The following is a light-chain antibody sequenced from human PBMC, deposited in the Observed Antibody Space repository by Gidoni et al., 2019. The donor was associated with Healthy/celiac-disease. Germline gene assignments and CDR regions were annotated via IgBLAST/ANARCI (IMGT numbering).Light chain of an antibody. CDR2: GAS. CDR1: QSVSSSY. V-gene: IGKV3-20*01. CDR3: QQYGSSRLARYT. J-gene: IGKJ2*01. Sequence: EIELTQSPGTLSLSPGERATLSCRASQSVSSSYLAWYQQKPGQAPRLLIYGASSRATGIPDRFSGSGSGTDFTLTISRLEPEDFAVYYCQQYGSSRLARYTFGQGTKLEIK.